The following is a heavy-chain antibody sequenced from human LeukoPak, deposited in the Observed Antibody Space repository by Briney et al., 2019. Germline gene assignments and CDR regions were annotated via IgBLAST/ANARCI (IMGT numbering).Heavy chain of an antibody. V-gene: IGHV5-51*01. J-gene: IGHJ5*02. CDR1: GYSINNYW. D-gene: IGHD2-15*01. Sequence: GESLQISCQGSGYSINNYWIAWVRQMPGKGLEWMRIIYPADSDIRYSPSFQGQVTISADKSISTAYLQWNSLKASDTAMYYCARQEYCSGASCYTWFDPWGQGTLVTVSS. CDR2: IYPADSDI. CDR3: ARQEYCSGASCYTWFDP.